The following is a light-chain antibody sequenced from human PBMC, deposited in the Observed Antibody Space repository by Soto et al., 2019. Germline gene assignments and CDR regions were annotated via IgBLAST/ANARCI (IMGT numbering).Light chain of an antibody. CDR3: QQCSRYYT. Sequence: DIQMTQSPSTLSASVGDRVTFTCRASQNINTYLAWYQQRPGKAPKLLIYKASTLKSGVPSRFSGSGSGTEFTLTISSLQPDDFATYYCQQCSRYYTFGQGTKLEIK. V-gene: IGKV1-5*03. CDR1: QNINTY. CDR2: KAS. J-gene: IGKJ2*01.